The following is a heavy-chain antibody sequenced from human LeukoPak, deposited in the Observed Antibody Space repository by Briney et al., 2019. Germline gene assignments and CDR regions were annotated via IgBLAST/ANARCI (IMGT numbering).Heavy chain of an antibody. CDR1: GFTFSDYY. D-gene: IGHD7-27*01. J-gene: IGHJ4*02. V-gene: IGHV3-74*01. CDR3: ARGRTGDRGAFDY. CDR2: INSDGSST. Sequence: GGSLRLSCAASGFTFSDYYMTWVRQAPGKGLVWVSRINSDGSSTSYADSVKGRFTISRDNAKNTLYLQMNSLRAEDTAVYYCARGRTGDRGAFDYWGQGTLVTVSS.